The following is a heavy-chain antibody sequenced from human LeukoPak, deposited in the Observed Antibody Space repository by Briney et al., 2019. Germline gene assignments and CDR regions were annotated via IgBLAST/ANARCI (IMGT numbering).Heavy chain of an antibody. D-gene: IGHD5-24*01. J-gene: IGHJ6*03. Sequence: SETLSLTCTVSGGSISSYYWSWIRQPAGKGLEWIGRIYTSGSTNYNPSLKSRVTMSVDTSKNQFSLKLSSVTAADTAVYYCARGLREMATTIRSYYYYYYMDVWGKGTTVTVSS. V-gene: IGHV4-4*07. CDR3: ARGLREMATTIRSYYYYYYMDV. CDR2: IYTSGST. CDR1: GGSISSYY.